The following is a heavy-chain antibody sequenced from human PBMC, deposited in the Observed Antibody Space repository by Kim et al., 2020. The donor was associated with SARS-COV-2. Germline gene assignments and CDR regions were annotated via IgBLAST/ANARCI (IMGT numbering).Heavy chain of an antibody. V-gene: IGHV3-23*01. Sequence: GGSLRLSCAASGFTFSSYALNWVRQAPGKGLEWVSDISGSAGATTYYADSVKGRFTISRDNSKNTLYLQMNSLRVDDTAVYYCAKALSSSSRYFDLWGRGTLVTVSS. CDR1: GFTFSSYA. D-gene: IGHD6-6*01. CDR3: AKALSSSSRYFDL. J-gene: IGHJ2*01. CDR2: ISGSAGATT.